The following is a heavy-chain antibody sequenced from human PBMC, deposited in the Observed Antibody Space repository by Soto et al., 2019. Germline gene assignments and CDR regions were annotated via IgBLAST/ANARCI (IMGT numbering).Heavy chain of an antibody. Sequence: PSESRSRTWAVDGRSFSGYYWSWILQPPGKWLEWSGEIKHSGSTNYNPSRKSRVTISVDTSKNQFSLKLSSVTAADTAVYYCARGFCSSTSCYSTFRPYYYYGMDAWGQGTTVTVSS. V-gene: IGHV4-34*01. CDR3: ARGFCSSTSCYSTFRPYYYYGMDA. J-gene: IGHJ6*02. D-gene: IGHD2-2*02. CDR1: GRSFSGYY. CDR2: IKHSGST.